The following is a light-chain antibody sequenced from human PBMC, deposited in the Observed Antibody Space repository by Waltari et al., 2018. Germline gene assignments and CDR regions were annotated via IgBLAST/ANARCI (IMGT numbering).Light chain of an antibody. CDR3: QLYDTSPRFT. V-gene: IGKV3-20*01. J-gene: IGKJ3*01. Sequence: EIVLAQSPGTLSLSPGETATLSCRATQSVTNKYLAWYQQKPGQPPRLLISGVSNRATGIPYRFSGSGSGTDFTLTISRLEPEDFAVYYCQLYDTSPRFTFGPGTKVDIK. CDR1: QSVTNKY. CDR2: GVS.